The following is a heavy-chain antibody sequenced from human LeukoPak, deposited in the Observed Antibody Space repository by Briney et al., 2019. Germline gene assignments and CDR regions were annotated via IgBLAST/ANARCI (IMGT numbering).Heavy chain of an antibody. D-gene: IGHD6-19*01. CDR2: IYHTGST. J-gene: IGHJ4*02. V-gene: IGHV4-59*08. Sequence: PSETLSLTCTVYGGSISTYYWSWIRQPPGKGLEWIGYIYHTGSTKYNPSLKSRVTLSVDTSKSQFSLKLSSVTAADTAVYYCARRSGWHYVDYWGQGSLVTVSS. CDR3: ARRSGWHYVDY. CDR1: GGSISTYY.